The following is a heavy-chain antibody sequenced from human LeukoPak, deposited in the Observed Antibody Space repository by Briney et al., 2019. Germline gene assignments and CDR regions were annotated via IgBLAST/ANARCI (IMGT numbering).Heavy chain of an antibody. J-gene: IGHJ4*02. D-gene: IGHD6-19*01. CDR3: AKDHPSSGWPTFEY. V-gene: IGHV3-23*01. CDR2: ITNNNGKT. Sequence: GGSLRLSCAASGFTFSSYSMNWVRQAPGKGLEWVASITNNNGKTYSAYSVKGRFTISRDESENTVFLQMNSLRAEDSAVYYCAKDHPSSGWPTFEYWGQGTLVTVSP. CDR1: GFTFSSYS.